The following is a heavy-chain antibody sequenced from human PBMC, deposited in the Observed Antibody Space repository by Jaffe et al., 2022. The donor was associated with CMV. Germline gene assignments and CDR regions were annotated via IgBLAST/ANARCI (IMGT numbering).Heavy chain of an antibody. J-gene: IGHJ4*02. V-gene: IGHV3-7*03. D-gene: IGHD3-10*01. CDR3: ARDEDWGYYYGSGTLDY. Sequence: EVQLVESGGGLVQPGGSLRLSCAASGFTFSSYWMSWVRQAPGKGLEWVANIKQDGSEKYYVDSVKGRFTISRDNAKNSLYLQMNSLRAEDTAVYYCARDEDWGYYYGSGTLDYWGQGTLVTVSS. CDR1: GFTFSSYW. CDR2: IKQDGSEK.